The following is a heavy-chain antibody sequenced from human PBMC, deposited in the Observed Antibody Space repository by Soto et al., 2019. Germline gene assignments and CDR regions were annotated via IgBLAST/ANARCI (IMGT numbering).Heavy chain of an antibody. J-gene: IGHJ4*02. Sequence: QVPLQASGPGVVKPSGTLSPTCAVSGGSVSRDYWWSWVRLPPGKGLEWIGEIYHSGRTNYSPPLKSRVTISLDKSKNQLSLIVSSVTAADTAVYYCARNRPAYGRNFDYWGQGTLVTVSS. CDR2: IYHSGRT. CDR3: ARNRPAYGRNFDY. D-gene: IGHD1-26*01. CDR1: GGSVSRDYW. V-gene: IGHV4-4*02.